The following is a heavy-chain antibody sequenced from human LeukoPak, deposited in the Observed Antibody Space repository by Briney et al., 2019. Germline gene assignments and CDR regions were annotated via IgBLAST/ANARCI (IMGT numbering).Heavy chain of an antibody. D-gene: IGHD6-13*01. CDR1: GGAFSGYS. Sequence: SETLSLTCAVHGGAFSGYSWTGIRHPPGKGLEWIGETNHSGSTTYNPSLKSRVTISVDTSKNQFSLKLSSVTAADTAVYYCARGSGIAAAGLALDYWGQGTLVTVSS. V-gene: IGHV4-34*01. CDR2: TNHSGST. CDR3: ARGSGIAAAGLALDY. J-gene: IGHJ4*02.